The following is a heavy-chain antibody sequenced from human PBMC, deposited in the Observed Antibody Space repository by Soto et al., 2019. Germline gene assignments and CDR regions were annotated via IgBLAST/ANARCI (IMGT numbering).Heavy chain of an antibody. D-gene: IGHD3-9*01. V-gene: IGHV1-69*06. J-gene: IGHJ6*02. CDR3: AKAYEWTGYSSSAYYYSGMDV. Sequence: QVQLVQSGAEVKKPGSSVKVSCKASGGTFSSFALSWVRQAPGQVLEWMGGIIPIFGSANYAQKIQGRVTITADKSTGTAYMELSSLRSEETAVYYCAKAYEWTGYSSSAYYYSGMDVWGQGTMVTVSS. CDR2: IIPIFGSA. CDR1: GGTFSSFA.